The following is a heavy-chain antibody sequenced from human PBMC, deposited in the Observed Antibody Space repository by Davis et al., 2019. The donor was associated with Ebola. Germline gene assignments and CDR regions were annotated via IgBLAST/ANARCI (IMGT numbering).Heavy chain of an antibody. Sequence: GGSLRLSCKGSGYSFTSYWISWVRQMPGKGLEWMGRIDPSDSYTNYSPSFQGHVTISADKSISTAYLQWSSLKASDTAMYYCARHWSDAFDIWGQGTMVTVSS. J-gene: IGHJ3*02. CDR3: ARHWSDAFDI. CDR1: GYSFTSYW. CDR2: IDPSDSYT. V-gene: IGHV5-10-1*01.